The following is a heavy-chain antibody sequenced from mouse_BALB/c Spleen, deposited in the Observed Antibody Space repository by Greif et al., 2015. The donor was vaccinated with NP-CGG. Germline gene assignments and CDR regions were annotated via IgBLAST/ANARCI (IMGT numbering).Heavy chain of an antibody. J-gene: IGHJ1*01. CDR2: IWWDDDK. Sequence: QVTLKECGPGILQPSQTLSLTCSFSGFSLSTSGMGVGWIRQPSGKGLEWLAHIWWDDDKRYNPALKSRLTISKDTSSNQVFLKIASVDTADTATYYCARPPYYGNDWYFDVWGAGTTVTVSS. CDR1: GFSLSTSGMG. V-gene: IGHV8-8*01. CDR3: ARPPYYGNDWYFDV. D-gene: IGHD2-10*01.